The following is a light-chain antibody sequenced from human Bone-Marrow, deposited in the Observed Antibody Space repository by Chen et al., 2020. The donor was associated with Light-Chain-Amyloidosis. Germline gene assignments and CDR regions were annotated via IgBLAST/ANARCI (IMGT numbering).Light chain of an antibody. J-gene: IGLJ2*01. Sequence: QSALTQPASVSESPGQSITISCTGTTRDVGAYDYVSWYQQHPGQAPKLIIHDVSNRPSGVSDRFSGSKSDNTASLTISGLQAEDEADYYCSSYTSTYTVLFGGGTKLTVL. V-gene: IGLV2-14*03. CDR3: SSYTSTYTVL. CDR1: TRDVGAYDY. CDR2: DVS.